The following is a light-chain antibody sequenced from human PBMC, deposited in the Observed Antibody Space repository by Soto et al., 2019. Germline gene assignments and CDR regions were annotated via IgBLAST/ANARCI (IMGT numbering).Light chain of an antibody. V-gene: IGLV2-14*01. CDR1: SNDIGGNNY. J-gene: IGLJ2*01. CDR3: SSYTTTTTQVV. CDR2: EVS. Sequence: QSALTQPASVSGSPGQSITISCTGTSNDIGGNNYVSWYQQHPGKAPKLIIYEVSDRPLGVSNRFSGAKSGKTASLTISGLQAEDEVDYYCSSYTTTTTQVVFGGGTKVTVL.